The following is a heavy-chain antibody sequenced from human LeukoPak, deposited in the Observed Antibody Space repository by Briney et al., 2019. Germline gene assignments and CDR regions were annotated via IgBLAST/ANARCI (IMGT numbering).Heavy chain of an antibody. CDR1: GFTFDDYA. V-gene: IGHV3-9*01. D-gene: IGHD6-6*01. CDR2: ISWNSGSI. CDR3: AKDYGSSSDAFDI. J-gene: IGHJ3*02. Sequence: GRSLRLSCAASGFTFDDYAMHWVRQAPGKGLEGVSGISWNSGSIGYADSVKGRFTISRDNAKNSLYLQMNSLRAEDTALYYCAKDYGSSSDAFDIWGQGTMVTVSS.